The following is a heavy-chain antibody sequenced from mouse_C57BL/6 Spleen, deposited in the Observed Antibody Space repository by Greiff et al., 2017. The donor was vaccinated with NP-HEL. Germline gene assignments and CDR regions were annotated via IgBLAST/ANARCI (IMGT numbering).Heavy chain of an antibody. CDR1: GYSFTGYF. D-gene: IGHD1-1*01. V-gene: IGHV1-20*01. J-gene: IGHJ4*01. CDR2: INPYNGDT. Sequence: EVQRVESGPELVKPGDSVKISCKASGYSFTGYFMNWVMQSHGKSLEWIGRINPYNGDTFYNQKFKGKATLTVDKSSSTAHMELRSLTSEDSAVYYCAAGSSTWGAMDDWGQGTSVTVSS. CDR3: AAGSSTWGAMDD.